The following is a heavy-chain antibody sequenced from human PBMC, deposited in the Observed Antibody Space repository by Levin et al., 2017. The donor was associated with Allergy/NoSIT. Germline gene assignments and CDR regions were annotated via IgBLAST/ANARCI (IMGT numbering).Heavy chain of an antibody. Sequence: GGSLRLSCKGSGYTFTTSRIGWVRQMPGKGLEWMGIIDPGDSDIKYSPSFQGQVTISANKFTTTAYLQWSSLKASDTAMYYCARHGAYCGTTSCFGGFDYWGQGTLVTVSS. CDR2: IDPGDSDI. V-gene: IGHV5-51*01. J-gene: IGHJ4*02. CDR3: ARHGAYCGTTSCFGGFDY. D-gene: IGHD2-2*01. CDR1: GYTFTTSR.